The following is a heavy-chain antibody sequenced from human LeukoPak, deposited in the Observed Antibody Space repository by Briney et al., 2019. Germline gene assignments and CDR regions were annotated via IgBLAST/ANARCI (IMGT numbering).Heavy chain of an antibody. CDR2: IYSGGST. Sequence: GGSLRLSCAASGFTVSSNYMSWVRQAPGKGLEWVSVIYSGGSTYYADSVKGRFTISRENSKNTLYLQMNSLRAEDTAVYYCAREGNSSSWYYFDYWGQGTLVTVSS. V-gene: IGHV3-53*01. J-gene: IGHJ4*02. D-gene: IGHD6-13*01. CDR1: GFTVSSNY. CDR3: AREGNSSSWYYFDY.